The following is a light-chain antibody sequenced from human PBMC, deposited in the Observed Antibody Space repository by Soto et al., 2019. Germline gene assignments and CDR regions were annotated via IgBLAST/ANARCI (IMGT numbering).Light chain of an antibody. CDR1: QTVRDN. CDR2: GAS. Sequence: EIVLTQSPGTLSVSPGERATLSCRASQTVRDNLAWYKQTSGRAPRLLIYGASIRATGIPARFSGSGSGTEFTLTISSLQSEDFAIYYCQQYNNWPLTFGGGTKVDIK. V-gene: IGKV3D-15*01. J-gene: IGKJ4*01. CDR3: QQYNNWPLT.